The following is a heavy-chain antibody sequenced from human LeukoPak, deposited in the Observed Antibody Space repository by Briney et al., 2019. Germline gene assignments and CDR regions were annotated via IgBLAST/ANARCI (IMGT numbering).Heavy chain of an antibody. CDR2: IYHSGST. Sequence: SETLSLTCTVSGGSISSSSYYWGWIRQPPGKGLEWIGSIYHSGSTYYNPSLKSRVTISVDTSKNQFSLKLSSVTAADTAVYYCARAGDYPRTVNLVTLDYWGQGTLVTVSS. CDR1: GGSISSSSYY. J-gene: IGHJ4*02. CDR3: ARAGDYPRTVNLVTLDY. D-gene: IGHD4-17*01. V-gene: IGHV4-39*07.